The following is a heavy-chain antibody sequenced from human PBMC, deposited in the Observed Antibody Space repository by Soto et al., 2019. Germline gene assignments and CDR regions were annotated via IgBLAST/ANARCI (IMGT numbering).Heavy chain of an antibody. CDR1: RGTFSSYA. Sequence: QVQLVQSGAEVKKPGSSVKVSCKASRGTFSSYAISWVRQAPGQGIEWMGGIIPTFATANYAQKFQGRFRITADKCTRTAYLELSSLRSEDTAVYSCARGPRYAEYFQHWGQGTLVTVSS. J-gene: IGHJ1*01. D-gene: IGHD1-26*01. CDR2: IIPTFATA. V-gene: IGHV1-69*14. CDR3: ARGPRYAEYFQH.